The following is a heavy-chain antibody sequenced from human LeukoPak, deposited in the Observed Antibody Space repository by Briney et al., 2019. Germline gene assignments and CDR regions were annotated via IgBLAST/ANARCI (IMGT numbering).Heavy chain of an antibody. J-gene: IGHJ4*02. CDR3: ARGSYNPFDY. D-gene: IGHD3-16*01. CDR2: ISGSGDST. CDR1: GFTFSTYA. V-gene: IGHV3-23*01. Sequence: GGSLRLSCAASGFTFSTYAMSWVRQAPGKGLEWVSGISGSGDSTNYADSAKGRFTISRDNSKNTRYLQMNSLRAEDTAVYYCARGSYNPFDYWGQGTLVTVSS.